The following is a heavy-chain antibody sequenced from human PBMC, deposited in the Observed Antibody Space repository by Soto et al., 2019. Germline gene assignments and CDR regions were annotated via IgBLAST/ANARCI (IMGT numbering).Heavy chain of an antibody. CDR3: AKLGGRRGYEYYGMDV. V-gene: IGHV3-30*18. CDR1: GFTFSSYG. J-gene: IGHJ6*02. CDR2: ISYDGSNK. D-gene: IGHD1-26*01. Sequence: QVQLVESGGGVVQPGRSLRLSCAASGFTFSSYGMHWVRQAPGKGLEWVAVISYDGSNKYYADSVKGRFTISRDNXKXXLYLQMNSLRAEDTAVYYCAKLGGRRGYEYYGMDVWGQGTTVTVSS.